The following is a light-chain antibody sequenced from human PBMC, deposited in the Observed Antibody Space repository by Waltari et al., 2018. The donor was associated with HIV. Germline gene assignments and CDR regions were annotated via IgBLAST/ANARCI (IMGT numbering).Light chain of an antibody. Sequence: QSVLTQPPSVSGAPGQRVTISCTGSSSNIGAGYDVHWYKQLPGTAPKLLIFANTSRPAGVPDRVSGSNAGTSASLAITGLQAEDEADYDCQAYDSNLSGSVFGGGTKLTVV. CDR2: ANT. CDR1: SSNIGAGYD. CDR3: QAYDSNLSGSV. V-gene: IGLV1-40*01. J-gene: IGLJ3*02.